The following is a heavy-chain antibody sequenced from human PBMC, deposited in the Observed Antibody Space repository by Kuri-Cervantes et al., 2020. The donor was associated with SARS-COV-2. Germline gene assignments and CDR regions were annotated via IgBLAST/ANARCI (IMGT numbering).Heavy chain of an antibody. CDR1: GFTFSSYG. D-gene: IGHD1-26*01. J-gene: IGHJ4*02. CDR3: ANSLLLSLDY. V-gene: IGHV3-30*02. Sequence: GGSLRLSCAASGFTFSSYGMHWVRQVPGKGLEWVAFIRYDGSNKYYADSVKGRFTISRDNSKNTLYLQMNSLRVEDTAVYYCANSLLLSLDYWGQGTLVIVSS. CDR2: IRYDGSNK.